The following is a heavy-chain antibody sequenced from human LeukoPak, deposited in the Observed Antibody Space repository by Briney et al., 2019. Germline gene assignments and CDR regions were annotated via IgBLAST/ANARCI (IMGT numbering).Heavy chain of an antibody. D-gene: IGHD4-17*01. CDR3: AKDRDYGDYWGLIPHPNWFDP. CDR2: IRYDGSNK. Sequence: QPGRSLRLSCAASGFTFSSYGMHWVRQAPGKGLEWVAFIRYDGSNKYYADSVKGRFTISRDNSKNTLYLQMNSLRAEDTAVYYCAKDRDYGDYWGLIPHPNWFDPWGQGTLVTVSS. V-gene: IGHV3-30*02. J-gene: IGHJ5*02. CDR1: GFTFSSYG.